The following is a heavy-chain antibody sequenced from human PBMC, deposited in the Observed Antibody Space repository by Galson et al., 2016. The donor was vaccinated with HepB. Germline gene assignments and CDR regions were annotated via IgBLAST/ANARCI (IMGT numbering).Heavy chain of an antibody. CDR2: ISVSGGLT. CDR1: GFTFSDFA. Sequence: SLRLSCAASGFTFSDFAMSWVRQAPGKGLEWVSAISVSGGLTFYADSVKGRFTITRDNFKNTLYFHMNNLRVEDTAVYYCAKHGGVWGQGTLVTVSS. J-gene: IGHJ4*02. D-gene: IGHD2-8*02. CDR3: AKHGGV. V-gene: IGHV3-23*01.